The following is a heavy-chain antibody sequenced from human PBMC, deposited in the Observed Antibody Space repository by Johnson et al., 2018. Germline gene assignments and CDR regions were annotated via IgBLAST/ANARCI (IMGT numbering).Heavy chain of an antibody. J-gene: IGHJ6*03. CDR2: IKPDGREK. D-gene: IGHD2-21*01. CDR3: ARIAVPYCYYSYMDV. CDR1: GFTFSSSW. V-gene: IGHV3-7*01. Sequence: VQLVESGGGLVQPGGSLRLSCAASGFTFSSSWMSWVRKAPGKGLEWVANIKPDGREKYYVASVKGRFTISRDNAKTSLSLQMNSLRAEDTAVYYCARIAVPYCYYSYMDVGGKGTTVTVSS.